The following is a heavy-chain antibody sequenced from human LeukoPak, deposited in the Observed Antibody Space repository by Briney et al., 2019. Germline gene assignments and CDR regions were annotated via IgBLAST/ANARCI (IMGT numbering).Heavy chain of an antibody. J-gene: IGHJ6*03. CDR2: ISSNGGST. V-gene: IGHV3-64*01. CDR1: GFTFSSYA. CDR3: ARDAGTVPKDDYYYYMDV. D-gene: IGHD4-11*01. Sequence: PGGSLRLSCAASGFTFSSYAMHWVRPAPGKGLEYVSAISSNGGSTYYANSVKGRFTISRDNSKNTLYLQMGSLRAEDMAVYYCARDAGTVPKDDYYYYMDVWGKGTTVTVSS.